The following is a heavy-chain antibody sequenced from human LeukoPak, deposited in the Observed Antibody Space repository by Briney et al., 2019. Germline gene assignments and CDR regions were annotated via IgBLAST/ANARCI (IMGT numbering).Heavy chain of an antibody. Sequence: GGSLRLSCAASGFTFGSYAMSWVRQAPGKGLEWVSAISGSGGSTFSADSVEGRFTISRDNSKNTLYLQMNSLRVEDTAVYYCAKDLGGDGYWGQGTLVTVSS. CDR1: GFTFGSYA. CDR3: AKDLGGDGY. D-gene: IGHD3-16*01. J-gene: IGHJ4*02. V-gene: IGHV3-23*01. CDR2: ISGSGGST.